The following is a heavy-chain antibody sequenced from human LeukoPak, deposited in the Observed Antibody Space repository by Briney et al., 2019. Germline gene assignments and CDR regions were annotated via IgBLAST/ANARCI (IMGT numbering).Heavy chain of an antibody. Sequence: GGSLRLSCAASGFTFSSYEMNWVRQAPGKGLEWVSYISSSGSTIYYADSVKGRFTISRDNAKNSLYLQINSLRAEDTAVYYCAREFRGVRGVSAFDIWGQGTMVTVSS. CDR3: AREFRGVRGVSAFDI. J-gene: IGHJ3*02. CDR1: GFTFSSYE. D-gene: IGHD3-10*01. V-gene: IGHV3-48*03. CDR2: ISSSGSTI.